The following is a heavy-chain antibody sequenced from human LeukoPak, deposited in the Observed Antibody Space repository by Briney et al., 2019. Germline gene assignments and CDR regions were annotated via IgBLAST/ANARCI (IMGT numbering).Heavy chain of an antibody. J-gene: IGHJ4*02. V-gene: IGHV4-61*02. CDR3: ASSITMVRGVYFDY. CDR2: IYTSGST. D-gene: IGHD3-10*01. Sequence: PSETLSLTCTVSGGSISSGSYYWSWIRQAAGKGLEWIGRIYTSGSTNYNPSLKSRVTISVDTSKNQFSLKLSSVTAADTAVYYCASSITMVRGVYFDYWGQGTLVTVSS. CDR1: GGSISSGSYY.